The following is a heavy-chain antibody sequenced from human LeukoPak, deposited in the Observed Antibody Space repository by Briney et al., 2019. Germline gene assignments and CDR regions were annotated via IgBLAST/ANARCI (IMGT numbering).Heavy chain of an antibody. CDR3: ASPQKTYYDFWSGYYIGSFDY. Sequence: GGSLRLSCAASGFTFDDYGMSWVRQAPGKGLEWVSGINWNGGSTGYADSVKGRFTISRDNAKNSLYLQMNSLRAEDTALYYCASPQKTYYDFWSGYYIGSFDYWGQGTLVTVSS. V-gene: IGHV3-20*04. CDR1: GFTFDDYG. CDR2: INWNGGST. D-gene: IGHD3-3*01. J-gene: IGHJ4*02.